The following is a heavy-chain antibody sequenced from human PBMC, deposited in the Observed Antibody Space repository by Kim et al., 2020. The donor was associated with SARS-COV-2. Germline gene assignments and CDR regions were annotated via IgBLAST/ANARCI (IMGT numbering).Heavy chain of an antibody. CDR3: ARAHDIFEDQGFDP. V-gene: IGHV3-21*01. CDR2: ISSSSSYI. D-gene: IGHD3-9*01. CDR1: GFTFSSYS. Sequence: GGSLRLSCAASGFTFSSYSMNWVRQAPGKGLEWVSSISSSSSYIYYADSVKGRFTISRDNAKNSLYLQMNSLRAEDTAVYYRARAHDIFEDQGFDPWGQGTLVTVSS. J-gene: IGHJ5*02.